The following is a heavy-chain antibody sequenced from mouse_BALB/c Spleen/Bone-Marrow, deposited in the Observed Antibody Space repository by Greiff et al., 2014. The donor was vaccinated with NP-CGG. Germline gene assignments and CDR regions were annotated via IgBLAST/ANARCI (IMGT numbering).Heavy chain of an antibody. V-gene: IGHV1-81*01. CDR3: EGDVGY. J-gene: IGHJ2*01. D-gene: IGHD3-3*01. CDR2: IYPGSGST. Sequence: QGHPQEPGPGWGKPGGSGKKACKASGLNTHILVLRLVKERNGQGLEWIGEIYPGSGSTYYNEKFKGKATLTADKSSNTAYMQLSSLTSEDSAVYFCEGDVGYWGQGTTLTVSS. CDR1: GLNTHILV.